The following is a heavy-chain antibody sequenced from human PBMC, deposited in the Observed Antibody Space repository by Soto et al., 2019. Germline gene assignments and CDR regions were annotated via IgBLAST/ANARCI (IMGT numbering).Heavy chain of an antibody. Sequence: SEALSLTCTVSGGSISSSSYYWGWIRQPPGKGLEWIGSIYYSGSTYYNPSLKSRVTISVDTSKNQFSLKLSSVTAADTAVYYCARQTGRWFGSFDYWGQGTLVTVSS. CDR3: ARQTGRWFGSFDY. V-gene: IGHV4-39*01. CDR2: IYYSGST. J-gene: IGHJ4*02. CDR1: GGSISSSSYY. D-gene: IGHD3-10*01.